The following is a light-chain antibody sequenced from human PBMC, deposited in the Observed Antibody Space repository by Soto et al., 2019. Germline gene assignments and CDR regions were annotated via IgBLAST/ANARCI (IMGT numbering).Light chain of an antibody. J-gene: IGKJ5*01. Sequence: EIELTQSPATLSLLPGESATLSCRAIQSVSSYLAWYQQKPGQPPRLLIYDVSNRGTGIPARFSGSGFGTDFTLTISSLEPEDFAVYYCQQRSNWPPSITFGQGTRLEIK. CDR1: QSVSSY. V-gene: IGKV3-11*01. CDR2: DVS. CDR3: QQRSNWPPSIT.